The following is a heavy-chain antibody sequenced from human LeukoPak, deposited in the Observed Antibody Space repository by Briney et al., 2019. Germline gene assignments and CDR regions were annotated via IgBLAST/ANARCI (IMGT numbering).Heavy chain of an antibody. Sequence: GGSLRLSCAASGFTFSSYAMHWVRQAPGKGLERVAVISYDGSNKYYADSVKGRFTISRDNSKNTLYLQMNSLRAEDTAVYYCARLPGGATTPFDYWGQGTLVTVSS. CDR1: GFTFSSYA. J-gene: IGHJ4*02. CDR3: ARLPGGATTPFDY. D-gene: IGHD1-26*01. V-gene: IGHV3-30*04. CDR2: ISYDGSNK.